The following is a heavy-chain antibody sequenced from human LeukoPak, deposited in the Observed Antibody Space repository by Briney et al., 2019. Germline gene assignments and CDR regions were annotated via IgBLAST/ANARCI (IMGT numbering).Heavy chain of an antibody. CDR2: IKQDGSEK. CDR1: GFTFSNYW. V-gene: IGHV3-7*02. D-gene: IGHD6-19*01. CDR3: ARVHSSGWYVDY. Sequence: PGGSLRLSCAASGFTFSNYWMSWVRQAPGKGLEWVAKIKQDGSEKYYVDSVKGRFAISRDNAKNSLYLQMDSLRAEDTAVYYCARVHSSGWYVDYWGQGTLVTVSS. J-gene: IGHJ4*02.